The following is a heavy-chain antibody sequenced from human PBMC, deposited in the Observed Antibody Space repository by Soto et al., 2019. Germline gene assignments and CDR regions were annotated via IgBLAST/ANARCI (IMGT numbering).Heavy chain of an antibody. CDR1: GFTFSSYG. J-gene: IGHJ4*02. CDR3: ARDPMGAAAAPLDY. D-gene: IGHD6-13*01. V-gene: IGHV3-33*01. Sequence: QVQLVESGGGVVQPGRSPRLSCAASGFTFSSYGMHWVRQAPGKGLEWVAVIWYDGSNKYYADSVKGRFTISRDNSKNTLYLQMNSLRAEDTAVYYCARDPMGAAAAPLDYWGQGTLVTVSS. CDR2: IWYDGSNK.